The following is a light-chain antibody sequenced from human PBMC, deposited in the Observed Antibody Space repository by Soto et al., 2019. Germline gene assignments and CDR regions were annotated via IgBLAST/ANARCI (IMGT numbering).Light chain of an antibody. CDR2: EGT. J-gene: IGLJ1*01. Sequence: QSALTQPASVSGSPGQSITISCTGTSSDVGSYNLVSWYQHHPGKAPKLMIYEGTKRPSGVSNRFSGPKSANTASLTISGLQAEDEADYYCCSYAGSSTYVFGTGTKLTVL. V-gene: IGLV2-23*01. CDR1: SSDVGSYNL. CDR3: CSYAGSSTYV.